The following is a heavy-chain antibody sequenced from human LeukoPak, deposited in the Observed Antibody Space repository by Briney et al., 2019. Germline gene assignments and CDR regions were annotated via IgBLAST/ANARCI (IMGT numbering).Heavy chain of an antibody. CDR3: ARDRATYCSSTSCYRRLDY. Sequence: TGGSLRLSCAASGFTFSSYSMNWVRQAPGKGLEWVSSISSSSSYIYYADSVKGRFTISRDNAKNSLYLQMNSLRAGGTAVYYCARDRATYCSSTSCYRRLDYWGQGALVTVSS. CDR2: ISSSSSYI. D-gene: IGHD2-2*01. CDR1: GFTFSSYS. V-gene: IGHV3-21*01. J-gene: IGHJ4*02.